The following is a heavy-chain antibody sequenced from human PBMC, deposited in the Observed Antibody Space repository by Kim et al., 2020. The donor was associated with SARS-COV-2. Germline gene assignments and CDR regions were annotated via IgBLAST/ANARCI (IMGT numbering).Heavy chain of an antibody. CDR2: ISYDASEK. V-gene: IGHV3-30*04. Sequence: GGSLRLSCAASGFTFSSYAMHWVRQAPGKGLEWVAVISYDASEKYYADSLKGRFTISRDNSKNTLYLQMTSLRGDDTAVYSCARAPVWGSRAWYLDLWGRGTLGTVSS. CDR1: GFTFSSYA. D-gene: IGHD3-16*01. J-gene: IGHJ2*01. CDR3: ARAPVWGSRAWYLDL.